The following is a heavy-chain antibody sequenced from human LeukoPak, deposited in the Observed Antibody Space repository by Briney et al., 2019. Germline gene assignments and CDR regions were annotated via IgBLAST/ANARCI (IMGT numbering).Heavy chain of an antibody. Sequence: GESLKISCKGSGYSFTSYWIGWVRQMPGKGLEWMGIIYPGDSDTRYSPSFQGQVTISADKSISTAYLQWSSLRASDTAMYYCARHWAGTAMVYGMGVWGQGTTVTVSS. CDR2: IYPGDSDT. J-gene: IGHJ6*02. CDR1: GYSFTSYW. CDR3: ARHWAGTAMVYGMGV. D-gene: IGHD5-18*01. V-gene: IGHV5-51*01.